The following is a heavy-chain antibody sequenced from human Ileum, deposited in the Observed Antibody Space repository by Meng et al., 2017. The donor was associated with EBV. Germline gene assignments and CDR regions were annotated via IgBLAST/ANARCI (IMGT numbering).Heavy chain of an antibody. CDR1: XGSISSGTYY. CDR3: ARHGPLNAYGDYLFDY. J-gene: IGHJ4*02. CDR2: IYYSGIT. D-gene: IGHD4-17*01. Sequence: LQLQASGPGLVKPSETLSLPCTVPXGSISSGTYYWGWIRQPPGKGLEWIGSIYYSGITYHKPSLRSRVTMSVDTSKNQVSLNLGSVTAADTAVYYCARHGPLNAYGDYLFDYWGQGTLVTVSS. V-gene: IGHV4-39*01.